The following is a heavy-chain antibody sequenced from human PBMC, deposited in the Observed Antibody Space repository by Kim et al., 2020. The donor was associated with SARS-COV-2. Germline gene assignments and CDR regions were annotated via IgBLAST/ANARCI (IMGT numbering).Heavy chain of an antibody. J-gene: IGHJ6*04. CDR1: GFTFSSYG. D-gene: IGHD1-26*01. CDR2: ISYDGSNK. CDR3: AKESEVGASKRANYYYYGLEA. V-gene: IGHV3-30*18. Sequence: GGSLRLSCAASGFTFSSYGMHWVRQAPGKGLEWVAVISYDGSNKYYADSVKGRFTISRDNSKDTLYLQMNSLRAEDTAVYYCAKESEVGASKRANYYYYGLEAGGKGTTVTVS.